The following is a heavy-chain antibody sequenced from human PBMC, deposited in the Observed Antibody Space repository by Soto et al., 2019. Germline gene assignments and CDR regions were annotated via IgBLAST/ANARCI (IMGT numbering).Heavy chain of an antibody. V-gene: IGHV4-30-2*01. CDR3: ARVRSGWGIDY. CDR2: IYHSGRT. CDR1: GGSISSGGYS. D-gene: IGHD6-19*01. Sequence: QLQLQESGSGLVKPSQTLSLTCAVSGGSISSGGYSWSWIRQPPGKGLEYIGYIYHSGRTYYNPSLKSRVTISVDRSKNQFSLKLSSVTAADTAVYYCARVRSGWGIDYWGQGTLVTVSS. J-gene: IGHJ4*02.